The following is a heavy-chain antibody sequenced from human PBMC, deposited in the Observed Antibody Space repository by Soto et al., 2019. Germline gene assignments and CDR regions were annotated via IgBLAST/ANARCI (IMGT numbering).Heavy chain of an antibody. CDR1: GGSITSDGYS. D-gene: IGHD5-18*01. J-gene: IGHJ6*02. CDR2: IYQSGSA. V-gene: IGHV4-30-2*01. CDR3: ARASDTAAGFGMDV. Sequence: SETLSLTCTVSGGSITSDGYSWSWVRQPPGKGLEWISYIYQSGSAYYNPSLKGRVTTSVDKSKNQFSLKLNSLTAADTAVYYCARASDTAAGFGMDVWGQGTTVTVSS.